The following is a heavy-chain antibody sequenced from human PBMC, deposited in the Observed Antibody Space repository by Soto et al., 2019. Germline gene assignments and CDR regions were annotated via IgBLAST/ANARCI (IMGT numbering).Heavy chain of an antibody. CDR2: INADGTST. V-gene: IGHV3-74*01. J-gene: IGHJ4*02. CDR1: GFTFSNSW. Sequence: DVQLVESGGGLVQPGGSLRLSCAASGFTFSNSWMHWVRQVSGKGLEWVSRINADGTSTSYADSVKGRFTNSRDNAKNTLYLYVNSLKAEDTAVYYCVKDLARGVVVPRFYFDSWGQGALVTVSS. CDR3: VKDLARGVVVPRFYFDS. D-gene: IGHD2-2*01.